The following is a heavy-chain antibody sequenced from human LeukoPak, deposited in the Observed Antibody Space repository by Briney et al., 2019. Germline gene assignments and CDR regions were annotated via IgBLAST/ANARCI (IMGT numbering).Heavy chain of an antibody. CDR2: INSDGSST. J-gene: IGHJ4*02. V-gene: IGHV3-74*01. CDR3: ARGDYGDEFFDY. Sequence: PGGSLRLSCAASGFTFSSYWMHWVRQAPGKGLVWVSRINSDGSSTSYADSVKGRFTISRDNAKNTLYLQMNSLRAEDTAVYYCARGDYGDEFFDYWGQGTVVTVSS. CDR1: GFTFSSYW. D-gene: IGHD4-17*01.